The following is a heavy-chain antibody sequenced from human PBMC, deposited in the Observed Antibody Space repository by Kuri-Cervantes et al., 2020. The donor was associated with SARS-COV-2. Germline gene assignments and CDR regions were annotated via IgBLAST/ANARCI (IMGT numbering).Heavy chain of an antibody. Sequence: SVKVSCKASGGTFSSYAISWVRQAPGRGLEWMGRIIPVFGTANYAQKFQGRVTITADKSTSTAYMELSSLRSEDTAVYYCARGGSSYSSSWFDYYFDYWGQGTLVTVSS. CDR1: GGTFSSYA. CDR3: ARGGSSYSSSWFDYYFDY. V-gene: IGHV1-69*06. CDR2: IIPVFGTA. D-gene: IGHD6-13*01. J-gene: IGHJ4*02.